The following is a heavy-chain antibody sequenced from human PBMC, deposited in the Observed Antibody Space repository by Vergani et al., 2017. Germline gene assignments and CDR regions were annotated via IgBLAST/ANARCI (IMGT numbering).Heavy chain of an antibody. CDR1: GFTFSSYA. CDR3: AKGGRGGKLVPDSD. CDR2: ISGSGGST. D-gene: IGHD6-6*01. V-gene: IGHV3-23*01. Sequence: EVQLLESGGGLVQPGGSLRLSCAASGFTFSSYAMSWVRQAPGKGLEWVSAISGSGGSTYYADSVKGRFTISRDNSKNTLYLQMNSLRAEATAVYYCAKGGRGGKLVPDSDWGQGTLVTVSS. J-gene: IGHJ4*02.